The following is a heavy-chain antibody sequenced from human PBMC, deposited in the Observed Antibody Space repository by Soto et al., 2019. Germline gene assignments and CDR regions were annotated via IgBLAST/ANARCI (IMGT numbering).Heavy chain of an antibody. V-gene: IGHV4-59*01. CDR3: ARGRSNFRV. CDR2: IHYSGSS. Sequence: QAQLQESGPGLVKPSETLSLTCSVSDDSIRSYYWSWIRQSPGKGLEWIGYIHYSGSSNYNPSLKSRVTISVDTSNNQFSLKVNSVTAADTAAYYCARGRSNFRVWGQGTLVTVSS. CDR1: DDSIRSYY. J-gene: IGHJ4*02.